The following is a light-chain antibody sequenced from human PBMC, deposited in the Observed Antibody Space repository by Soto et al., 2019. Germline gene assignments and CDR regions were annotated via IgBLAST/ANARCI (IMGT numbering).Light chain of an antibody. CDR3: QQRYNWPVT. CDR2: GAS. J-gene: IGKJ5*01. Sequence: EIVLTQSPGTLSLSPGERVTLSCRASQSVTSSYIAWYQQKSGQAPRLLIYGASSRATGIPDRFSGSGSGTDFTLTISSLEPEDFSVYYCQQRYNWPVTFGQGTRLEIK. V-gene: IGKV3D-20*02. CDR1: QSVTSSY.